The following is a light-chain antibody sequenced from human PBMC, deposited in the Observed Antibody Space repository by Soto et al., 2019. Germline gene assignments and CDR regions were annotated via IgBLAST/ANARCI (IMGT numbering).Light chain of an antibody. CDR2: AAS. CDR1: QSVNTY. J-gene: IGKJ1*01. V-gene: IGKV1-39*01. CDR3: QQSFSTLWT. Sequence: DIQMTQSPSSLSASVGDRVTITCRASQSVNTYLNWYQQKPGKAPKLLIYAASSLQSGVPSRFSGSGSGTDFTLTISSLQPEDFATYYCQQSFSTLWTFGQGTKVDIK.